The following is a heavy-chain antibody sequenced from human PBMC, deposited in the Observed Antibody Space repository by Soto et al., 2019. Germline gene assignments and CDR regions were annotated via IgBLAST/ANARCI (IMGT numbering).Heavy chain of an antibody. D-gene: IGHD1-26*01. J-gene: IGHJ5*02. V-gene: IGHV4-59*01. CDR3: ARHKKWAEQGWFDP. Sequence: QVQLQESGPGLVKPSETVSVTCNVSGGSTSGYYWTWIRQSPGKGLEWIGYIHSSGTTTYNPSLKSRVTISIDTSKNQVYLRVTSVTAADTAIYYCARHKKWAEQGWFDPWGQVTQVTVSS. CDR1: GGSTSGYY. CDR2: IHSSGTT.